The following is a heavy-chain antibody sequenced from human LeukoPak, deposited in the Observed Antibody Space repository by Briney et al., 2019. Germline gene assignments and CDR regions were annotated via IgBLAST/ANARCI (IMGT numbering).Heavy chain of an antibody. V-gene: IGHV1-69*05. Sequence: SVKVSCKASGGTFSSYAISWVRQAPGQGLEWMGRIIPIFGTANSAQKFQGRVTITTDESTSTAYMELSSLRSEDTAVYCCARGWGSGYCSGGSRPPPASWFDPWGQGTLVTVSS. CDR3: ARGWGSGYCSGGSRPPPASWFDP. D-gene: IGHD2-15*01. J-gene: IGHJ5*02. CDR2: IIPIFGTA. CDR1: GGTFSSYA.